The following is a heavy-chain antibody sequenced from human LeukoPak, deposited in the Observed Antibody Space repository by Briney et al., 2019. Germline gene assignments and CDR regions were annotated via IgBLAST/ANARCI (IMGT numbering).Heavy chain of an antibody. Sequence: GESLRLSCAASGFTFSNAWMSWVRQAPGKGLEWVGRIQGKADGGTTDYAAPVKGRFTISRDDSKSTLYLQLNSLKTEDTAVYYCSSSAAVTLLFYWGRGTLVTVSS. CDR3: SSSAAVTLLFY. V-gene: IGHV3-15*01. CDR2: IQGKADGGTT. CDR1: GFTFSNAW. D-gene: IGHD2-15*01. J-gene: IGHJ4*02.